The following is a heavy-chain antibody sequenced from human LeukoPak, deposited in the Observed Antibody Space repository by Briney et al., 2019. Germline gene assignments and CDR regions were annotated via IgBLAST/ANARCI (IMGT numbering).Heavy chain of an antibody. V-gene: IGHV1-69*06. D-gene: IGHD3-3*01. CDR1: GGTFSSYA. CDR3: FWSGYYTDGYFDY. CDR2: IIPIFGTA. J-gene: IGHJ4*02. Sequence: ASVKVSCKASGGTFSSYAISWVRQAPGQGLEWMGGIIPIFGTANYAQKFQGRGTISADKSTSTAYMELSSLRSEDTAVYYCFWSGYYTDGYFDYWGQGTLVTVSS.